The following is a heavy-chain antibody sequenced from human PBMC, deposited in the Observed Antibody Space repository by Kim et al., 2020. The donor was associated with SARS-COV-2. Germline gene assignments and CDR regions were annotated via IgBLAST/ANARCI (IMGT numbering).Heavy chain of an antibody. J-gene: IGHJ3*02. D-gene: IGHD7-27*01. CDR1: GGSISSYY. Sequence: SETLSLTCTVSGGSISSYYWTWIRQPPGKGLEWIGYIYYSGSTNYNPSLKSRVTISVDTSKNQFSLKVNSVTAADTAAYYCAGRRKLGKGDALEIWGQGTMVTVSS. V-gene: IGHV4-59*08. CDR3: AGRRKLGKGDALEI. CDR2: IYYSGST.